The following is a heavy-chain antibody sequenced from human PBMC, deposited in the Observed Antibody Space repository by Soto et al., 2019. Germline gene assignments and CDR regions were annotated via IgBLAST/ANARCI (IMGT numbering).Heavy chain of an antibody. D-gene: IGHD2-21*01. CDR3: ARDQGEALAYYYYGMDV. J-gene: IGHJ6*02. V-gene: IGHV3-66*01. CDR1: GFTVSSNY. CDR2: IYSGGST. Sequence: EVQLVESGGGLVQPGGSLRLSCAASGFTVSSNYMSWVRQAPGKGLEWVSVIYSGGSTYYADSVKGRFTISRDNSKNTLYLQMNSLRAEDTAVYYCARDQGEALAYYYYGMDVWGQGTTVTVSS.